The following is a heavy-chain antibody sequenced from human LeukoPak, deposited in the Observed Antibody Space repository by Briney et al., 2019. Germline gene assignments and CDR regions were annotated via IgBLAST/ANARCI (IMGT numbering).Heavy chain of an antibody. J-gene: IGHJ4*02. D-gene: IGHD6-13*01. Sequence: SETLSLTCTVSGGSISSYYWSWIRQPPGKGLEWIGYIYYSGSTNYNPSLKSRVTISVDTSKNQFSLKLTSVTAGDTAVYYCARGDSGSWYSLDYWGQGTLVTVSS. CDR3: ARGDSGSWYSLDY. CDR1: GGSISSYY. CDR2: IYYSGST. V-gene: IGHV4-59*01.